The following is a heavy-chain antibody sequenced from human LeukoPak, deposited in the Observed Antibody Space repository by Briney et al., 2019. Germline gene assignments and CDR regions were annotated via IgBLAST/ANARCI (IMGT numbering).Heavy chain of an antibody. CDR2: ISANSGKT. Sequence: ASVNVSCKASGYNFATYGFCWVRQAPGHGLEWMGWISANSGKTTYAHKFQGRVTMTTDTSTNTAYMEVRTLRPDDTAVYYCAKVAGDRMDYWGQGTLVTVSS. V-gene: IGHV1-18*01. CDR1: GYNFATYG. J-gene: IGHJ4*02. CDR3: AKVAGDRMDY. D-gene: IGHD6-13*01.